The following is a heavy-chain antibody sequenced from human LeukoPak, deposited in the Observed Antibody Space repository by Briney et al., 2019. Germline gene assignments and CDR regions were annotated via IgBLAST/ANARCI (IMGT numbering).Heavy chain of an antibody. Sequence: ASVKVSCKASGYTFTSSDINWVRLATGQGLEWMGWMNPNSGNTGYAQKFQGRVTKTGNTSISTAYMELSSLRSEDTAVYYCARGQRSVVPAAMFIVKKYWFDPWGQGTLVTVSS. J-gene: IGHJ5*02. V-gene: IGHV1-8*01. CDR3: ARGQRSVVPAAMFIVKKYWFDP. CDR2: MNPNSGNT. D-gene: IGHD2-2*01. CDR1: GYTFTSSD.